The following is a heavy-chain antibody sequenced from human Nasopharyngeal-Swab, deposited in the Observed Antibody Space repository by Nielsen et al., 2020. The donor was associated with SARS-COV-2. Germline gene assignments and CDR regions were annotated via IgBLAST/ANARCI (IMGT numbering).Heavy chain of an antibody. Sequence: SGPTLVKPTQTLTLTCTFSGFSLSTSGVGVGWIRQPPGKALEWLALIYWDDDKRYSLSLKSRLTITKDTSKNQVVLTMTNMDPVDTATYYCAHRLFHDFAWVFDYWGQGTLVTVSS. CDR1: GFSLSTSGVG. D-gene: IGHD3-3*01. CDR3: AHRLFHDFAWVFDY. V-gene: IGHV2-5*02. J-gene: IGHJ4*02. CDR2: IYWDDDK.